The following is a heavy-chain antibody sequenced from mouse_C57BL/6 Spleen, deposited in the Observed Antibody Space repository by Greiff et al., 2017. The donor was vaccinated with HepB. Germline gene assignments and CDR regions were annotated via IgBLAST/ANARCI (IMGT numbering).Heavy chain of an antibody. Sequence: VQLQQSGPELVKPGASVKISCKASGYTFTDYYMNWVKQSHGKSLEWIGDINPNNGGTSYNQKFKGKATLTVDKSSSTAYMELRSLTSEDSAVYYCARRGVLLRSYYFDYWGQGTTLTVSS. D-gene: IGHD1-1*01. V-gene: IGHV1-26*01. J-gene: IGHJ2*01. CDR3: ARRGVLLRSYYFDY. CDR1: GYTFTDYY. CDR2: INPNNGGT.